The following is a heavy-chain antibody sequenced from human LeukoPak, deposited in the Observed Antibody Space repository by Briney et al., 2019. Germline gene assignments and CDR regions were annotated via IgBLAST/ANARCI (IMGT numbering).Heavy chain of an antibody. Sequence: GGSLRLSCAASGFTFSSYGMHWVRQAPGKGLEWVAVISYDGSNKYYADSVKGRFTISRDNSKNTLYLQMNSLRAEDTAVYYCANSGTSPGGEYFQHWGQGTLVTVSS. CDR2: ISYDGSNK. V-gene: IGHV3-30*18. CDR3: ANSGTSPGGEYFQH. D-gene: IGHD4-23*01. J-gene: IGHJ1*01. CDR1: GFTFSSYG.